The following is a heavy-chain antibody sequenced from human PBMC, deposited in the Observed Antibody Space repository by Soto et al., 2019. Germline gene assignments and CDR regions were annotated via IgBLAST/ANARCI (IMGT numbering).Heavy chain of an antibody. D-gene: IGHD5-12*01. Sequence: GGSLRLSCAASGFTFSSYAMSWARQAPGKGLEWASAISGSGGNTYYADSVKGRFTISRDNSKNTLYLQMNSLRAEDTAVYYCAKPVQVAEREQFDYWGQGTLVTVSS. CDR3: AKPVQVAEREQFDY. CDR2: ISGSGGNT. J-gene: IGHJ4*02. CDR1: GFTFSSYA. V-gene: IGHV3-23*01.